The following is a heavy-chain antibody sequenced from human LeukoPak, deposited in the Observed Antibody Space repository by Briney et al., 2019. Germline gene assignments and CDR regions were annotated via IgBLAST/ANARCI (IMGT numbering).Heavy chain of an antibody. J-gene: IGHJ1*01. CDR3: AGRGHRYSRD. V-gene: IGHV4-4*09. CDR1: GDSVTSGY. Sequence: SETLSLTCTVSGDSVTSGYWSWIRQPPGKGLEWIGYIYDSGITDYNPSLKSRLTISVDTSNNQFSLNLSSVTAADTAVYYCAGRGHRYSRDWGQGILVTVSS. CDR2: IYDSGIT. D-gene: IGHD2-15*01.